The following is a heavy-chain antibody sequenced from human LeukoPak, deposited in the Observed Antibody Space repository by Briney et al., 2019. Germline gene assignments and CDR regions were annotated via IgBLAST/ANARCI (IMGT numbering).Heavy chain of an antibody. D-gene: IGHD2-2*01. CDR2: ISAYNVST. CDR1: GYTFTSYG. Sequence: ASVNVSCKASGYTFTSYGISWVRQAPGQGREWMGGISAYNVSTNYGQKLQGRVTMTTHTSTSTAYMELRSLRSDDPAVYYCAPDIGGGRDIVVVPAAIQAFDIWGQGKMVTVSS. V-gene: IGHV1-18*01. J-gene: IGHJ3*02. CDR3: APDIGGGRDIVVVPAAIQAFDI.